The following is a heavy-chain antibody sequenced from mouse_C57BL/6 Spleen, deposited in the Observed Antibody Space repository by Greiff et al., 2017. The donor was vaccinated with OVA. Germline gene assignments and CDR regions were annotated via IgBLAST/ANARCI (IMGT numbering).Heavy chain of an antibody. CDR2: IYPGSGST. J-gene: IGHJ4*01. CDR1: GYTFTSYW. Sequence: QVQLQQPGAELVKPGASVKMSCKASGYTFTSYWIAWVKQRPGQGLEWIGDIYPGSGSTNYNEKFKSKATLTVDTSSSTAYMQLSSLTSEDSAVYYCARGVVAYYYAMDYWGQGTSVTVSS. CDR3: ARGVVAYYYAMDY. V-gene: IGHV1-55*01. D-gene: IGHD1-1*01.